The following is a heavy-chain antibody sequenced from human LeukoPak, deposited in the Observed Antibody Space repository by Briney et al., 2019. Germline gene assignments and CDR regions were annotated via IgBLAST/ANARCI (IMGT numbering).Heavy chain of an antibody. CDR2: IIPIFGTA. J-gene: IGHJ5*02. CDR3: ASFGNGMATLNWFDP. CDR1: GYTFTSYD. V-gene: IGHV1-69*13. Sequence: ASVNVSCKASGYTFTSYDINWVRQAPGQGLEWMGGIIPIFGTANYAQKFQGRVTITADESTSTAYMELSSLRSEDTAVYYCASFGNGMATLNWFDPWGQGTLVTVSS. D-gene: IGHD5-24*01.